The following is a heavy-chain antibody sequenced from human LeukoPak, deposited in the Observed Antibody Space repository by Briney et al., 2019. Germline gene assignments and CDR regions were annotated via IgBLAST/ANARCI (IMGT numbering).Heavy chain of an antibody. CDR2: INTDGSST. V-gene: IGHV3-74*01. CDR3: AKAYSDFWSGYTD. Sequence: GGSLRLSCAASGFTFSSYWMHWVRQAPGKGLVWVSRINTDGSSTSYADSVKGRFTISRDNAKNTLYLQMNSLRAEDTAVYYCAKAYSDFWSGYTDWGQGTLVTVSS. CDR1: GFTFSSYW. J-gene: IGHJ4*02. D-gene: IGHD3-3*01.